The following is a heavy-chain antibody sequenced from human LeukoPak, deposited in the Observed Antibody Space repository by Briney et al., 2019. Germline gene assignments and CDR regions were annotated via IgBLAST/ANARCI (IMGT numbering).Heavy chain of an antibody. D-gene: IGHD1-1*01. V-gene: IGHV3-7*01. J-gene: IGHJ5*02. CDR2: IKQDGSEK. CDR3: ARDQLELGFDP. CDR1: GFTFSSYG. Sequence: PGGSLRLSCAASGFTFSSYGMHWVRQAPGKGLEWVANIKQDGSEKYYVDSVKGRFTISRDNAKNSLYLQMNSLRAEDTAVYYCARDQLELGFDPWGQGTLVTVSS.